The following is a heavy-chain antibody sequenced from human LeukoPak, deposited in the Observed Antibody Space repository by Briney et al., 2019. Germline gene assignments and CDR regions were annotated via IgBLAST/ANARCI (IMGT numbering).Heavy chain of an antibody. CDR1: GGSISSSSYY. J-gene: IGHJ1*01. CDR3: AEVVVTDFYFQH. CDR2: IYYSGST. D-gene: IGHD2-21*02. Sequence: SETLSLTCTVSGGSISSSSYYWGWIRQPPGKGLEWIGSIYYSGSTYYNPSLKSRVTISVDTSKNQFSLKLSSVTAADTAVYYCAEVVVTDFYFQHWGQGTLVTVSS. V-gene: IGHV4-39*07.